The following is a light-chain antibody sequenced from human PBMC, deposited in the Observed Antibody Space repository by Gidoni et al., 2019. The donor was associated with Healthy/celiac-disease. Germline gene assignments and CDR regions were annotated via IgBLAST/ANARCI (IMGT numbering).Light chain of an antibody. CDR2: GAS. CDR1: QSVSSN. J-gene: IGKJ4*01. Sequence: EIVMTQSPATLSVFPGERATLSCRASQSVSSNLAWYQQKPGQAPRLLIYGASTRATGIPARVSGSGSGTEFTLTISSLQSEDFAVYYCQQYNNWPPMLTFGGGTKVEIK. CDR3: QQYNNWPPMLT. V-gene: IGKV3-15*01.